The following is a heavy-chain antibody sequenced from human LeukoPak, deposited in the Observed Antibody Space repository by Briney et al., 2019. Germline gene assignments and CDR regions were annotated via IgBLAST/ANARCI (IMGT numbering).Heavy chain of an antibody. CDR1: GFTFSSYA. Sequence: PGGSLRLSCAASGFTFSSYAMHWVRQAPGKGLEWVAVISYDGSNKYYADSVKGRFTISRDNSKDTLYLQMNSLRAEDTAVYYCAKDERARLLWFGELWSYFDYWGQGTLVTVSS. V-gene: IGHV3-30-3*01. CDR3: AKDERARLLWFGELWSYFDY. CDR2: ISYDGSNK. J-gene: IGHJ4*02. D-gene: IGHD3-10*01.